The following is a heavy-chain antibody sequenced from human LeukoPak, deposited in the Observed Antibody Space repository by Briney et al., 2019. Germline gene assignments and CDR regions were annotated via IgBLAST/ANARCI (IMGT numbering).Heavy chain of an antibody. CDR1: GGSISSGGYS. Sequence: PSETLSLTCAVSGGSISSGGYSWSWIRQPPGKGLEWTGYIYHSGSTYYNPSLKSRVTISVDRSKNQFSLKLSSVTAADTAVYYCARGATVTTLDPWGQGTLVTVSS. D-gene: IGHD4-17*01. J-gene: IGHJ5*02. CDR2: IYHSGST. V-gene: IGHV4-30-2*01. CDR3: ARGATVTTLDP.